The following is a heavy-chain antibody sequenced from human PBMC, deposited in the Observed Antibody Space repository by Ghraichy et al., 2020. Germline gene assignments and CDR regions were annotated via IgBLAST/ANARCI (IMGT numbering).Heavy chain of an antibody. J-gene: IGHJ6*03. CDR3: ARGGGGSQLGYYYMDV. CDR2: IYYSGST. D-gene: IGHD6-13*01. CDR1: GDSIRSYY. Sequence: SETLSLTCTVSGDSIRSYYWSWIRQPPGKGLEWIGYIYYSGSTNYNPSLKSRVTISVDTSKSQFSLKLSSVTAADTAVYYWARGGGGSQLGYYYMDVWGKGTTVTVSS. V-gene: IGHV4-59*01.